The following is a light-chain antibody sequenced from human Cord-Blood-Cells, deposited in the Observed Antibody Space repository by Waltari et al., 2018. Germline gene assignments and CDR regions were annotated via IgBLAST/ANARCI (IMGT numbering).Light chain of an antibody. CDR1: QGISNY. CDR2: AAS. Sequence: DIQMTQSPSSLSASVGDRVTITCRASQGISNYLAWYQQKPGKVPKLLIYAASTLETGVPSRFSGSGSGTDFTLTISSLQPEDVATYDCQKYISAPWTFGQGTKVEIK. CDR3: QKYISAPWT. V-gene: IGKV1-27*01. J-gene: IGKJ1*01.